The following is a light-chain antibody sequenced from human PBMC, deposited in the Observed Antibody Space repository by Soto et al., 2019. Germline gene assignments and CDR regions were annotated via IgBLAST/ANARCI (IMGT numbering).Light chain of an antibody. CDR1: QSISTE. Sequence: EIVMTQSPATLSVSPGARATLSGRASQSISTELDWYQQKPGQPPRLLIYSASTRATGVPARFTGSGSGSEFTLTISGLQSEDFAVYYCQQGHNWPLTFGQGTRLEI. CDR2: SAS. CDR3: QQGHNWPLT. V-gene: IGKV3-15*01. J-gene: IGKJ2*01.